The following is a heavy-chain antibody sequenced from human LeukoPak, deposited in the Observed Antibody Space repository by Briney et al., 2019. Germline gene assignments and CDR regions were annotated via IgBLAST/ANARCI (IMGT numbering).Heavy chain of an antibody. CDR3: ARSDGYGLVGI. D-gene: IGHD3-10*01. Sequence: SETLSLTCAVYGGSFSGYYWSWIRQPPGKTLEWIGSIYSSGSTHYNPSLKSRVIIIIDTPKNHFSLTLSSVTAADTAVYYCARSDGYGLVGIWGQGTMVTVSS. CDR1: GGSFSGYY. V-gene: IGHV4-34*01. CDR2: IYSSGST. J-gene: IGHJ3*02.